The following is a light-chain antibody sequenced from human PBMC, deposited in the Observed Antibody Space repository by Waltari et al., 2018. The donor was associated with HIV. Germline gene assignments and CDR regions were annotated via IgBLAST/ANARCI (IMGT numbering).Light chain of an antibody. J-gene: IGLJ2*01. CDR2: SDI. V-gene: IGLV1-40*01. CDR1: RSNIGAGYF. CDR3: QAYDSSLRASV. Sequence: QSALTQPPSVSGAPGQRVTISCTGNRSNIGAGYFVQRYQHLPGTAPKLLVYSDINRPSGVPDRFSGSKSGTSASLVITGLQAEDEADYYCQAYDSSLRASVFGGGTKLTVL.